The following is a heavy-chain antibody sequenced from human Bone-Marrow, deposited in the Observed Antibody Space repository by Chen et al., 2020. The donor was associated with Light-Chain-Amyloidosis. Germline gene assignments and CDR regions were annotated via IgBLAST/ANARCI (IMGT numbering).Heavy chain of an antibody. D-gene: IGHD3-3*01. CDR2: ISGDGRTT. Sequence: EVQLVESGGGMIQPGGSLRVSCEALGFKFDDYAMHWVRQASGRGLEWVSLISGDGRTTHYADSVKGRFTISRDNSKRFLYLEMNSLRNEDTAIYYCTKDRNNDFWSGTSNWFDPWGQGTPVTVST. CDR3: TKDRNNDFWSGTSNWFDP. J-gene: IGHJ5*02. CDR1: GFKFDDYA. V-gene: IGHV3-43*02.